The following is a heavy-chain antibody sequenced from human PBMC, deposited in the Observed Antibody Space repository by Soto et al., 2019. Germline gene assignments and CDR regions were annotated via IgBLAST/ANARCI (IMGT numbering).Heavy chain of an antibody. CDR1: GGSFSGYY. CDR3: ARNGSYYDFWSGHYSGGGMDV. D-gene: IGHD3-3*01. V-gene: IGHV4-34*01. CDR2: INQSGST. Sequence: QVQLQQWGAGLLKPSETLSLTCAVNGGSFSGYYWTWIRQSPGKGLEWVGEINQSGSTKYNPSLKDRVNMSVETAKNHFSLQLTSVTAADTAVYYCARNGSYYDFWSGHYSGGGMDVWGQGTTVTVSS. J-gene: IGHJ6*02.